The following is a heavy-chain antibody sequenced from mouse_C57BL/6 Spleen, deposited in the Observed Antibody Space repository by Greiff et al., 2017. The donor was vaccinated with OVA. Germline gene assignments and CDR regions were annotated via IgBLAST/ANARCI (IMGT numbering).Heavy chain of an antibody. V-gene: IGHV1-50*01. J-gene: IGHJ2*01. D-gene: IGHD1-1*01. Sequence: VQLQQPGAELVKPGASVKLSCKASGYTFTSYWMQWVKQRPGQGLEWIGEIDPSDSYTNYNQKFKGKATLTVDTSSSTAYMQLSSLTSEDSAVYYCARGFVTTVVATDFDYWGQGTTLTVSS. CDR3: ARGFVTTVVATDFDY. CDR1: GYTFTSYW. CDR2: IDPSDSYT.